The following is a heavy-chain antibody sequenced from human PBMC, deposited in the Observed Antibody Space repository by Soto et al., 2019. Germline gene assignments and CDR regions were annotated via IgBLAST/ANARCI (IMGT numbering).Heavy chain of an antibody. J-gene: IGHJ6*02. Sequence: QVQLQESGPGLVKPSETLSLTCTVSGGSISRYYWSWIRQPPGKGLEWIGYADYSGSTNYNPPLKRRVTISVDASKKYFSLRLSSVTAAATAVYYCASGTCSGSTLTVEQYGMDVWGQGTTVTVSS. CDR3: ASGTCSGSTLTVEQYGMDV. CDR1: GGSISRYY. V-gene: IGHV4-59*13. D-gene: IGHD6-6*01. CDR2: ADYSGST.